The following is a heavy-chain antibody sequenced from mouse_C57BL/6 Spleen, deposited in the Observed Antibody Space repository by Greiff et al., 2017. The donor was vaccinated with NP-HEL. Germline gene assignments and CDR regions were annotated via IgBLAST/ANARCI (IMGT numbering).Heavy chain of an antibody. J-gene: IGHJ2*01. CDR2: IHPNSGST. V-gene: IGHV1-64*01. Sequence: QVQLKESGAELVKPGASVKLSCKASGYTFTSYWMHWVKQRPGQGLEWIGMIHPNSGSTNYNEKFKSKATLTVDESSSTAYMQLSSLTSEDSAVYYCARFITTVDYWGQGTTLTVSS. CDR3: ARFITTVDY. D-gene: IGHD1-1*01. CDR1: GYTFTSYW.